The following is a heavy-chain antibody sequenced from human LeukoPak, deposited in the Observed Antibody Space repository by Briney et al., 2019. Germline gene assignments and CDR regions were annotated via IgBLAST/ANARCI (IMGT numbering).Heavy chain of an antibody. CDR3: ARVAAMTGTVIDY. CDR1: GFTFSNAW. Sequence: PGGSLRLSCAASGFTFSNAWMSWVRQAPGKGLEWVANIKRDGSEKYYVDSVKARFTISRDNAKNSLFLQMNSLRAEDTAVYYCARVAAMTGTVIDYWGQGTLVTVSS. D-gene: IGHD6-19*01. V-gene: IGHV3-7*01. J-gene: IGHJ4*02. CDR2: IKRDGSEK.